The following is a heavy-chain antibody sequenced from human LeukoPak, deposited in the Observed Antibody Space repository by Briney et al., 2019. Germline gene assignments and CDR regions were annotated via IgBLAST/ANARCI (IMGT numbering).Heavy chain of an antibody. Sequence: PGRSLRLSCAASGFTFSTYGMHWVRQAPGKGLEWVSAISGSGGSTYYADSVKGRFTISRDNSKNTLYLQMNSLRAEDTAVYYCAKDQTIFGVVIIPHYFDYWGQGTLVTVSS. CDR1: GFTFSTYG. CDR3: AKDQTIFGVVIIPHYFDY. CDR2: ISGSGGST. J-gene: IGHJ4*02. V-gene: IGHV3-23*01. D-gene: IGHD3-3*01.